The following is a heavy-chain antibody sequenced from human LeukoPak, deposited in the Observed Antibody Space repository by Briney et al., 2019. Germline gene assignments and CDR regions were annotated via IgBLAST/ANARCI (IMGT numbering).Heavy chain of an antibody. J-gene: IGHJ3*02. D-gene: IGHD3-10*01. V-gene: IGHV4-34*01. CDR3: AKSNGYGLVDI. Sequence: PSVTLSLTCAVYGGSFSGYYWSWIRQPPGKGLEWIGEINHSGSTNYSPSLRSRVTISLDTSRNQFSLKLNSVTAADTAVYYCAKSNGYGLVDIWGQGTMVTVSS. CDR2: INHSGST. CDR1: GGSFSGYY.